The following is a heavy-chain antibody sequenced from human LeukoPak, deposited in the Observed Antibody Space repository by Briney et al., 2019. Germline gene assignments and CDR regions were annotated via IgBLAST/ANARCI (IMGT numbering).Heavy chain of an antibody. CDR3: AKDGLADTAMVTRHYYYYYYMDV. CDR1: GFTFSSYG. D-gene: IGHD5-18*01. V-gene: IGHV3-30*18. J-gene: IGHJ6*03. Sequence: GGSLRLSCAASGFTFSSYGMLWVRQAPGKGLEWVAVISYDGSNKYYADSVKGRFTISRDNSKNTLYLQMNSLRAEDTAVYYCAKDGLADTAMVTRHYYYYYYMDVWGKGTTVTVSS. CDR2: ISYDGSNK.